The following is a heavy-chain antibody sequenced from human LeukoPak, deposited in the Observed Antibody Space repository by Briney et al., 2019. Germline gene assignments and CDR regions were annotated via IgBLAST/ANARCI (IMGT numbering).Heavy chain of an antibody. D-gene: IGHD3-22*01. CDR3: AICDDSSGYYYEIG. CDR2: ISAYNGNT. CDR1: GYTFTSYG. Sequence: VSVKVSCKASGYTFTSYGISWVRQAPGQGLEWMGGISAYNGNTNYAQKLQGRVTMTTDTSTSTAYMELRSLRSDDTAVYYCAICDDSSGYYYEIGWGQGTLVTVSS. J-gene: IGHJ4*02. V-gene: IGHV1-18*01.